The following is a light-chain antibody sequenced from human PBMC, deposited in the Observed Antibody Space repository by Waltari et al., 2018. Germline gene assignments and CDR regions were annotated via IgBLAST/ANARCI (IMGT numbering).Light chain of an antibody. V-gene: IGLV2-14*03. J-gene: IGLJ2*01. Sequence: QSALTQPASVSGSPGQSITISSTGTSSDVGGYNYVSCYQQHPGKAPKLMIYDVSNRPSGVSNRFSGSKSGNTASLTISGLQAEDEADYYCSSYISSSTLELFGGGTSLTVL. CDR1: SSDVGGYNY. CDR3: SSYISSSTLEL. CDR2: DVS.